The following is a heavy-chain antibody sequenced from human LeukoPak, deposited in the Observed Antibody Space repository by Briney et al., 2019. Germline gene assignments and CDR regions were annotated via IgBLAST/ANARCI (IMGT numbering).Heavy chain of an antibody. CDR3: AKDRFLNY. Sequence: GGSLRLSCAASGFTFSSYGMHWVRQAPSKGLEWVAVILYDGSNKYYADSVKGRFTISRDNSKNTLYLQMNSLRAEDTAVYYCAKDRFLNYWGQGTLVTVSS. CDR2: ILYDGSNK. D-gene: IGHD3-10*01. J-gene: IGHJ4*02. CDR1: GFTFSSYG. V-gene: IGHV3-30*18.